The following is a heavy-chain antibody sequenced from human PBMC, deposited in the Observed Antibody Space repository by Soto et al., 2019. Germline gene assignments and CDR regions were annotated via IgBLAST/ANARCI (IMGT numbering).Heavy chain of an antibody. D-gene: IGHD2-15*01. Sequence: EVQLVESGGGLVQPGRSLRLCCAASGFTFDDYAMHWVRQAPGKGLEWVSGISWNSGSIGYADSVKGRFTISRDNAKNSLYLQMNSLRAEDTALYYCAKAVVAATRTSYMDVWGKGTTVTVSS. CDR3: AKAVVAATRTSYMDV. V-gene: IGHV3-9*01. J-gene: IGHJ6*03. CDR2: ISWNSGSI. CDR1: GFTFDDYA.